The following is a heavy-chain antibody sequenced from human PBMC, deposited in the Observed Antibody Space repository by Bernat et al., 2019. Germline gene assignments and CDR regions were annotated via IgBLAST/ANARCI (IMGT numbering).Heavy chain of an antibody. CDR2: INPNSGGT. CDR1: GYTFTGYY. Sequence: QVQLVQSGAEVKKPGASVKVSCKASGYTFTGYYMHWGRQAPGQGLEWMGWINPNSGGTNYAQTFQGWVTMTRDTSNSTAYMELSRLSSDDTAEYYCARVRDDYGDSDYYYGMDVWGQGTTVTVSS. CDR3: ARVRDDYGDSDYYYGMDV. V-gene: IGHV1-2*04. J-gene: IGHJ6*02. D-gene: IGHD4-17*01.